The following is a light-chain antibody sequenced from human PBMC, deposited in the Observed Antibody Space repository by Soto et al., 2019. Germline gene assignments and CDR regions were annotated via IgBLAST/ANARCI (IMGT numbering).Light chain of an antibody. Sequence: DIQLTQSPSFLSASVGDRVTITCRASQDISVYLAWYQQKPAKAPTLLIYATSSLQSGVPSRFRGSGSGTEFTLTISSLQPEDFATYYCQQLNGYPFTFGPGTKVDI. CDR3: QQLNGYPFT. CDR1: QDISVY. J-gene: IGKJ3*01. V-gene: IGKV1-9*01. CDR2: ATS.